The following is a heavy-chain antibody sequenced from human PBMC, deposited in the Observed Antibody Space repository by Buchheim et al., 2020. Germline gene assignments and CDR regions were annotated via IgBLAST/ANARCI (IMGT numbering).Heavy chain of an antibody. CDR3: ARQVEDIVVVPAASNWFDP. D-gene: IGHD2-2*01. V-gene: IGHV4-39*01. J-gene: IGHJ5*02. CDR1: GGSISSSSYY. Sequence: QVQLQESGPGLVKPSETLSLTCTVSGGSISSSSYYWGWIRQPPGKGLEWIGSIYYSGSTYYNPSLKSRVTISVATSKNQFSLKLSSVTAADTAVYYCARQVEDIVVVPAASNWFDPWGQGTL. CDR2: IYYSGST.